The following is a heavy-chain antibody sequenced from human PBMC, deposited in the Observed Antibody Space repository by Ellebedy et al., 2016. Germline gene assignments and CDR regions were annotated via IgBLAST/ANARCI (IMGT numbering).Heavy chain of an antibody. CDR1: GFTFSSYA. CDR3: ARLFTMVRGVIHYFDY. CDR2: ISGSGGST. V-gene: IGHV3-23*01. Sequence: GESLKISXAASGFTFSSYAMSWVRQAPGKGLEWVSAISGSGGSTYYADSVKGRFTISRDNSKNTLYLQMNSLRAEDTAVYYCARLFTMVRGVIHYFDYWGQGTLVTVSS. J-gene: IGHJ4*02. D-gene: IGHD3-10*01.